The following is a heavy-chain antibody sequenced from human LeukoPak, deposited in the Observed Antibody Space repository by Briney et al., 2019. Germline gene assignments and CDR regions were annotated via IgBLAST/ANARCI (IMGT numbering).Heavy chain of an antibody. CDR1: GFTLSSNW. D-gene: IGHD3-16*01. CDR3: ARVGGGVAFGTTAFDI. J-gene: IGHJ3*02. CDR2: IKQDGSEK. V-gene: IGHV3-7*01. Sequence: GGSLRLSCAGSGFTLSSNWMHWVRQAPGKGLEWVANIKQDGSEKYYVDSVKGRFTISRDNAKNSLYLQMNSLRAEDTAVYYCARVGGGVAFGTTAFDIWGQGTMVTVSS.